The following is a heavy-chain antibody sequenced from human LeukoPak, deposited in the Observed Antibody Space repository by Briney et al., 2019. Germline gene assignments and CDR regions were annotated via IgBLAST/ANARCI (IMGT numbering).Heavy chain of an antibody. Sequence: SETLSHTCAVSGGSFSGYYWTWIRQPPGKGLEWIGEINHSGSANYNPSLKSRVTISVDTSKNQFSLKLSSVTAADAAVYYCARGIRNSGSYYRWGQGTLVTVSS. D-gene: IGHD1-26*01. CDR2: INHSGSA. CDR1: GGSFSGYY. CDR3: ARGIRNSGSYYR. J-gene: IGHJ5*02. V-gene: IGHV4-34*01.